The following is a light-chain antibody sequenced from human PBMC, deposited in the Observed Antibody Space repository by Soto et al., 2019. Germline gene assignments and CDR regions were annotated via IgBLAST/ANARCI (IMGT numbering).Light chain of an antibody. Sequence: QSVLTQPRSASGTPGQRVTISCSGSSSNIGTSSVHWFLQLPGTAPKLLISTTNQRPSGVPERFSGSKSGTSASLAISGLQSEDEADYYCAAWDGSMNGHVFGTGSKVTVL. CDR1: SSNIGTSS. J-gene: IGLJ1*01. CDR3: AAWDGSMNGHV. V-gene: IGLV1-44*01. CDR2: TTN.